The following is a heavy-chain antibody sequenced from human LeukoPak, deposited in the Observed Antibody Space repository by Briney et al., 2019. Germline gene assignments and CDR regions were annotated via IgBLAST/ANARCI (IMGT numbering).Heavy chain of an antibody. V-gene: IGHV3-7*01. J-gene: IGHJ4*02. CDR3: ARVGHDPDYYDSSGYYLDFDY. CDR2: IKQDGSEK. Sequence: PGGSLRLSCAASGFTFSSYWMSWVRQAPGRGLEWVANIKQDGSEKYYVDSVKGRFTISRDNAKNSLYLQMNSLRAEDTAVYYCARVGHDPDYYDSSGYYLDFDYWGQGTLDTVSS. D-gene: IGHD3-22*01. CDR1: GFTFSSYW.